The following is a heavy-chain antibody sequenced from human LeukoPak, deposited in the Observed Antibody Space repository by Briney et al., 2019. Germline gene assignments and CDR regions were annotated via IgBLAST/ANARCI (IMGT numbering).Heavy chain of an antibody. CDR1: GFTFSSYS. CDR3: AKFRADSSGWPFDY. J-gene: IGHJ4*02. Sequence: GGSLRLSCAASGFTFSSYSMNRVRQAPGKGLEWVSYISSGSSTIYYADSMKGRFTISRDNAKNSLYLQMNSLRAEDTAIYYCAKFRADSSGWPFDYWGQGTLVTVSS. V-gene: IGHV3-48*01. D-gene: IGHD6-19*01. CDR2: ISSGSSTI.